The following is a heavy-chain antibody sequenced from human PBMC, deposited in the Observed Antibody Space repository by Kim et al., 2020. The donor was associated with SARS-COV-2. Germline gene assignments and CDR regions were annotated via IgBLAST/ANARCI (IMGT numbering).Heavy chain of an antibody. Sequence: YAQKFQGRVTMTRDTSISTAYMELSRLRSDDTAVYYCARVRFYYYYGMDVWGQGTTVTVSS. CDR3: ARVRFYYYYGMDV. D-gene: IGHD3-10*01. V-gene: IGHV1-2*02. J-gene: IGHJ6*02.